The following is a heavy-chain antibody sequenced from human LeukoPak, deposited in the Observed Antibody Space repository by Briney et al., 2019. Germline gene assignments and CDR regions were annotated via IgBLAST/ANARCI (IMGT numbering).Heavy chain of an antibody. Sequence: GGSLRLSCAASGFIFSSYWMSWVRQAPGKGLEWVANIKEDGREKYYVDSVKGRFTISRDNAKNLLYLQTNSLRAEDTAVYYCARRALRYCSSTSCPAQYYGVDVWGKGTTVTVSS. J-gene: IGHJ6*01. D-gene: IGHD2-2*01. CDR1: GFIFSSYW. V-gene: IGHV3-7*03. CDR2: IKEDGREK. CDR3: ARRALRYCSSTSCPAQYYGVDV.